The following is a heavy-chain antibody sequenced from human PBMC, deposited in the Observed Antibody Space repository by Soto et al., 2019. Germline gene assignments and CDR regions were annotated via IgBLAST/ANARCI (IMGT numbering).Heavy chain of an antibody. V-gene: IGHV4-30-2*01. Sequence: SETLSLTCAVSGGSISSGGYSWSWIRQPPGKGLEWIGYIYHSGSTYYNPSLKSRVTISVDRSKNQFSLKLSSVTAADTAVYHCARGRIYYYYGMDVWGQGTTVTVSS. J-gene: IGHJ6*02. CDR3: ARGRIYYYYGMDV. CDR1: GGSISSGGYS. CDR2: IYHSGST.